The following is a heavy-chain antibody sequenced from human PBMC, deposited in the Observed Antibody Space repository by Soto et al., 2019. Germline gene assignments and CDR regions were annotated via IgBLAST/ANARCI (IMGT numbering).Heavy chain of an antibody. J-gene: IGHJ3*02. Sequence: QLQLQESGSGLVKPSQTLSLTCAVSGGSISSGTYSWSWIRQPPGEGLEWIGYIFHSGHTYYNRSLKSLVTISIDTSKNQFSLKLSSVTAADTAVYYCVRDGDYYDSAGYLTIWGQGTMVTASS. CDR3: VRDGDYYDSAGYLTI. V-gene: IGHV4-30-2*01. CDR1: GGSISSGTYS. D-gene: IGHD3-22*01. CDR2: IFHSGHT.